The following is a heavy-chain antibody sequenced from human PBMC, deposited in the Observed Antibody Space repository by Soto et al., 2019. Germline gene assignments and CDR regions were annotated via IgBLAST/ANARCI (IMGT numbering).Heavy chain of an antibody. Sequence: SLSLSCAASGFTFSGSAMHWVRQASGKGLEWVGRIRSKANSYATAYAASVKGRFTISRDDSKNTAYLQMNSLKTEDTAVYYCTRRGLEYSSSWGQGTLVTVSS. V-gene: IGHV3-73*01. CDR3: TRRGLEYSSS. CDR2: IRSKANSYAT. D-gene: IGHD6-6*01. J-gene: IGHJ4*02. CDR1: GFTFSGSA.